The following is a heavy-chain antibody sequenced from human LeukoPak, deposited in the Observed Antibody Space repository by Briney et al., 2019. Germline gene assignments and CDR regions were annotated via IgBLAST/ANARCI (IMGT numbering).Heavy chain of an antibody. CDR3: AKEYSGYDFDY. D-gene: IGHD5-12*01. J-gene: IGHJ4*02. CDR2: ISSSSSYI. CDR1: GFTFSSYS. Sequence: KPGGSLRLSCAASGFTFSSYSMTWVRQAPGKGLEWVSSISSSSSYIYYADSVKGRFTISRDNAKNSLYLQMDSLRAEDTALYYCAKEYSGYDFDYWGQGTLVTVSS. V-gene: IGHV3-21*04.